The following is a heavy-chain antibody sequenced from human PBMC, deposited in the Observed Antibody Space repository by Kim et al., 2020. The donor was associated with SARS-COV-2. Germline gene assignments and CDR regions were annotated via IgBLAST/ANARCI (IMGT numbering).Heavy chain of an antibody. CDR1: GGTFSSYA. D-gene: IGHD3-10*01. J-gene: IGHJ3*02. CDR2: IILILGIA. Sequence: SVKVSCKASGGTFSSYAISWVRQAPGQGLEWMGRIILILGIANYAQKFQGRVTITADKSTSTAYMELSSLRSEDTAVYYCARDHGVTWFGEFIFQNAFDIWGQGTMVTVFS. V-gene: IGHV1-69*04. CDR3: ARDHGVTWFGEFIFQNAFDI.